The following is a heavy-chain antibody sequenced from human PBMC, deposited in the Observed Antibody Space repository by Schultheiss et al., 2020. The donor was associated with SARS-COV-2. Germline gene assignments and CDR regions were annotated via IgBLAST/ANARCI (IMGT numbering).Heavy chain of an antibody. D-gene: IGHD4-11*01. V-gene: IGHV3-30*04. Sequence: GESLKISCAASGFTFSSYAMHWVRQAPGKGLEWVAVISYDGSNKYYADSVKGRFTISRDNSKNTLYLQMNSLRAEDTAVYYCARDETDYSNAGYYYYGMDVWGQGTTVTVSS. J-gene: IGHJ6*02. CDR2: ISYDGSNK. CDR3: ARDETDYSNAGYYYYGMDV. CDR1: GFTFSSYA.